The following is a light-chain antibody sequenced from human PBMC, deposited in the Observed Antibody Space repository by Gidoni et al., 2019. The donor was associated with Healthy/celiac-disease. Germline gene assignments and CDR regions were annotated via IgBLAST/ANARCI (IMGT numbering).Light chain of an antibody. V-gene: IGKV3-15*01. CDR2: GAS. Sequence: EIVMTQSPATLSVSPGERATLSCRASQSVSSNLAGYQQKPGQAPRLHIYGASTRATGIPARFSGSGSGTEFTLTISSLQSEDFAVYYCQQYNNWPPWTFGQGTKVEIK. CDR1: QSVSSN. CDR3: QQYNNWPPWT. J-gene: IGKJ1*01.